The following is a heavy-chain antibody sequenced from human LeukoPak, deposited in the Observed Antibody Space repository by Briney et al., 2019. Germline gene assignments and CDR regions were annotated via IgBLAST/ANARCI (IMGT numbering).Heavy chain of an antibody. J-gene: IGHJ4*02. Sequence: ASVKVSCKASGYTFTSYYMHWVRQAPGQGLEWMGIINLSGGSTSYAQKFQGRVTMTRDTSTSTVYMELSSLRSEDTAVYYCARGEGLRYFDWLLYFDYWGQGTLVTVSS. D-gene: IGHD3-9*01. V-gene: IGHV1-46*01. CDR1: GYTFTSYY. CDR2: INLSGGST. CDR3: ARGEGLRYFDWLLYFDY.